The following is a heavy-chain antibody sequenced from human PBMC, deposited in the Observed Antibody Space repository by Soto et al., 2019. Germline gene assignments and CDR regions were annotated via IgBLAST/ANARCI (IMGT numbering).Heavy chain of an antibody. CDR3: ARDRPRGWGSSSWYPDYYYGMDV. V-gene: IGHV4-61*08. Sequence: PSETLSLTCTVSGGSISSGGYYWSLIRQHPGKGLEWIGYIYYSGSTNYNPSLKSRVTISVDTSKNQFSLKLSSVTAADTAVYYCARDRPRGWGSSSWYPDYYYGMDVWGQGTTVTVSS. J-gene: IGHJ6*02. CDR2: IYYSGST. CDR1: GGSISSGGYY. D-gene: IGHD6-13*01.